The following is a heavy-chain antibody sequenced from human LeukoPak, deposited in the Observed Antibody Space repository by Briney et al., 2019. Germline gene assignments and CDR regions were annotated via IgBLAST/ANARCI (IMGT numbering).Heavy chain of an antibody. CDR1: GFTFSSYW. Sequence: GGSLRLSCAASGFTFSSYWMSWVRQAPGKGGEWVANIKQDGSEKYYVDSVKGGFTISRDNAKNSLYLQMNSLRAEDTAVYYCATAPGSGWYEDAFDIWGQGTMVTVSS. D-gene: IGHD6-19*01. J-gene: IGHJ3*02. CDR3: ATAPGSGWYEDAFDI. V-gene: IGHV3-7*01. CDR2: IKQDGSEK.